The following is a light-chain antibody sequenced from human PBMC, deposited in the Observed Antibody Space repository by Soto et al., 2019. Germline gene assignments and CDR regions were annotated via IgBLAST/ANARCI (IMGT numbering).Light chain of an antibody. V-gene: IGKV3-15*01. Sequence: EIMMTQSPATLSVSPGERATLSCRASQSVSSNLAWYQQKPGQAPRLLIYGASIRATGIPARFSGSGSGTEFTLTISSLQPDDSATYYCQQYDVYSPWMFGQGTKVDIK. CDR2: GAS. CDR3: QQYDVYSPWM. J-gene: IGKJ1*01. CDR1: QSVSSN.